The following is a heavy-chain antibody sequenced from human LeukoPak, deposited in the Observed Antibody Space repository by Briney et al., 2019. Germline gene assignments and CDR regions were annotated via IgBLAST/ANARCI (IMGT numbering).Heavy chain of an antibody. CDR3: ARDQYSNYDGFYYYYYMDV. CDR1: GESISGFY. CDR2: IYYSGST. Sequence: SETLSLTCTVSGESISGFYWNWIRQPPGKGLEWIGYIYYSGSTNYNPSLKSRVTISVDTSKNQFSLKLSSVTAADTAVYYCARDQYSNYDGFYYYYYMDVWGKGTTVTVSS. D-gene: IGHD4-11*01. J-gene: IGHJ6*03. V-gene: IGHV4-59*01.